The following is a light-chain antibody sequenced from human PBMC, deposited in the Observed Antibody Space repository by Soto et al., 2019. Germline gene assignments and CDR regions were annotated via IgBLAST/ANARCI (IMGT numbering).Light chain of an antibody. J-gene: IGKJ2*01. Sequence: DIQLTQSPSSLSASVGDRVTITCRASQGIRDDLGWYQQKAGEAPKRLIYAASSLQSGVPSRFSGSASGTDFTLTIGSLQPEDFATYFCHQSYIMPQTFGQGTKVDIK. CDR2: AAS. V-gene: IGKV1-39*01. CDR3: HQSYIMPQT. CDR1: QGIRDD.